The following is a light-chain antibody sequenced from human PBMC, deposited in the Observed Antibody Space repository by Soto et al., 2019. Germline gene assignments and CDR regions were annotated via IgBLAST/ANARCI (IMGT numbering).Light chain of an antibody. CDR2: DST. CDR1: SSNIGAGFD. J-gene: IGLJ1*01. CDR3: QSSDSRLNSYA. Sequence: QSALTQPPSGSGAPGQGVSISCTGSSSNIGAGFDVHWYQQLPGAAPKLLIYDSTNRPSGVPDRFSGSKSDTSASLAITGLQAEDEAASYCQSSDSRLNSYAFPTGTTVTVL. V-gene: IGLV1-40*01.